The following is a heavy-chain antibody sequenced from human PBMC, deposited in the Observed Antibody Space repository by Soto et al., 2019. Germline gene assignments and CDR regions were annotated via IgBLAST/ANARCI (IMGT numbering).Heavy chain of an antibody. V-gene: IGHV4-39*01. CDR2: IHYSGTT. J-gene: IGHJ4*02. D-gene: IGHD3-22*01. CDR1: GGSITNTTYY. CDR3: VRLYFDRSGYSIHF. Sequence: WETLSLTCTVSGGSITNTTYYWGWIRQTPGKGLECIGTIHYSGTTYYNPSLKSRVTISVDTSKNQLSLNLNSMTAADTAVFYCVRLYFDRSGYSIHFRGPGILVTGS.